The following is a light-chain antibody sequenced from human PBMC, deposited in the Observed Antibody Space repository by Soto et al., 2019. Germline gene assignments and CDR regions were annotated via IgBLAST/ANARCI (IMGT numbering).Light chain of an antibody. Sequence: DIQLTQSPSFLSASVGDRVTITCRASQDISSYLAWYQQKPGKAPKLLISDASSLESGVPSRVSGRGSGTQFTFTISSLQPDDFATYYCQPYNSFSGAFGPGTKVDIK. CDR2: DAS. J-gene: IGKJ1*01. V-gene: IGKV1-9*01. CDR3: QPYNSFSGA. CDR1: QDISSY.